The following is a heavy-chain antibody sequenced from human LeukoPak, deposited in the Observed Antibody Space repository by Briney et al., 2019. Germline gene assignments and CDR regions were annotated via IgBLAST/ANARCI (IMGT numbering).Heavy chain of an antibody. Sequence: GSLRLSCAASGFTFSSYAMHWVRQAPGKGLEWVAVISYDGSNKYYADSVKGRFTISRDNSKNTLYLQMNSLRAEDTAVYYCARVGYYDSSGYFGYYFDYWGQGTLVTVSS. CDR2: ISYDGSNK. D-gene: IGHD3-22*01. CDR1: GFTFSSYA. V-gene: IGHV3-30*04. CDR3: ARVGYYDSSGYFGYYFDY. J-gene: IGHJ4*02.